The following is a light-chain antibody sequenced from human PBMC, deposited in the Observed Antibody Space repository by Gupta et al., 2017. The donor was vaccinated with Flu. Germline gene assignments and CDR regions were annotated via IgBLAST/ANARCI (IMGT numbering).Light chain of an antibody. CDR2: DAS. CDR1: QSVSSF. CDR3: QHRSNWRYG. J-gene: IGKJ2*03. Sequence: EIVLTQSPATLSLSPGERATLSCRASQSVSSFLAWYQQKPGQAPRLLIYDASNRATGIPARFSGSGSGTDFTLTISRVEPEDFAVYFCQHRSNWRYGFGQGTKLEIK. V-gene: IGKV3-11*01.